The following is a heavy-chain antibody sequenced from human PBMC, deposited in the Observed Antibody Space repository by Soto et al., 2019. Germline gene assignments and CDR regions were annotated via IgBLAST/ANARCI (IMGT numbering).Heavy chain of an antibody. CDR1: GASISSADYY. V-gene: IGHV4-39*01. Sequence: SETLSLTCTVSGASISSADYYWGWIRQPPGKGPEWIGSISYSGDTHYNPSLKSRATIAADTSKNQFSLNLTSVTAADTAVFYCAGLYPYENSGYHLNFWGQGALVTVSS. D-gene: IGHD3-22*01. J-gene: IGHJ4*02. CDR3: AGLYPYENSGYHLNF. CDR2: ISYSGDT.